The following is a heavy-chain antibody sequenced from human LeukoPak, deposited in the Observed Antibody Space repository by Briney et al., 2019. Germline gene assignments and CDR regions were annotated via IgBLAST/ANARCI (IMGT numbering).Heavy chain of an antibody. CDR1: GGSVSSGSYY. CDR2: IYYSGST. V-gene: IGHV4-61*01. Sequence: SETLSLTCTVSGGSVSSGSYYWSWIRQPPGKGLKWIGYIYYSGSTNYNPSLKSRVTISVDTSKNQFSLKLSSVTAADTAVYYCAREETTVRGADDAFDIWGQGTMVTVSS. J-gene: IGHJ3*02. D-gene: IGHD3-10*01. CDR3: AREETTVRGADDAFDI.